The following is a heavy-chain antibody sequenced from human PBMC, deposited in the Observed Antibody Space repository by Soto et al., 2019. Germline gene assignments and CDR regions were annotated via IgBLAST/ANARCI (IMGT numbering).Heavy chain of an antibody. CDR2: ISFDGSNK. CDR3: AKDRRPVAGTPRFDY. Sequence: GSLRRSCAASGFTFSIYGMHWVLQAPGKGLEWVAVISFDGSNKYYADSVKGRFTISRDNSKNTLYLQMNSLRAEDTAVYYCAKDRRPVAGTPRFDYWGQGTLVTVSS. CDR1: GFTFSIYG. V-gene: IGHV3-30*18. J-gene: IGHJ4*02. D-gene: IGHD6-19*01.